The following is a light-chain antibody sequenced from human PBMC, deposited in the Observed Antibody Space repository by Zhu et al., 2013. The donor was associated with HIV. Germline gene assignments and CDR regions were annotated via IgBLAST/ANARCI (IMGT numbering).Light chain of an antibody. CDR2: AAS. Sequence: DIQLTQSPASLSTSVGARVTISCRASQSISNYLNWYQQKPGKAPRLLIYAASTLQNGVPFRFSGTGSGTDFTLTISSLQPEDFATYFCQQSYNSPPTFGLGTKVEIK. V-gene: IGKV1-39*01. CDR3: QQSYNSPPT. CDR1: QSISNY. J-gene: IGKJ1*01.